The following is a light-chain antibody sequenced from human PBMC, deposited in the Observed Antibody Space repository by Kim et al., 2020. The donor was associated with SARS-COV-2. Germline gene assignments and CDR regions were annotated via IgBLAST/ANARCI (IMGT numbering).Light chain of an antibody. Sequence: GHPLTISCTGTSTDVGRYNYVSWFQQHPGKAPNLIIYDVSKRPSGVSNRFSGSKSGNTASLTISGLQAEDDADYFCGSYTTSITWVFGGGTQLTVL. V-gene: IGLV2-14*04. CDR1: STDVGRYNY. CDR2: DVS. CDR3: GSYTTSITWV. J-gene: IGLJ3*02.